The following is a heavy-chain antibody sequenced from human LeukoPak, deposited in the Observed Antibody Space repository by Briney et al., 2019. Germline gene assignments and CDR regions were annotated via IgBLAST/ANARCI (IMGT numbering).Heavy chain of an antibody. CDR1: GGSISSSSYY. D-gene: IGHD3-9*01. Sequence: MSSETLSLTCTVSGGSISSSSYYWGWIRQPPGKGLEWIGSIYYSGSTYYNPSLKSRVTISVDTSKNQFSLKLSSVTAADTAVYYCASGLRYFDLYYWGQGTLVTVSS. CDR3: ASGLRYFDLYY. J-gene: IGHJ4*02. CDR2: IYYSGST. V-gene: IGHV4-39*01.